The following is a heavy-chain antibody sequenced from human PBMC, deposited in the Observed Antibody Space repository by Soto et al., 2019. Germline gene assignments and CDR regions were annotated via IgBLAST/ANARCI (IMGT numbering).Heavy chain of an antibody. CDR2: INHSGST. Sequence: PSETLSLTCAVYGGSFSGYYWSWIRQPPGKGLEWIGEINHSGSTNYNPSLKSRVTISVDTSKNQFSLKLSSVTAADTAVYYCARLGRGVAGSVDYWGQGTLVTVSS. D-gene: IGHD6-19*01. CDR3: ARLGRGVAGSVDY. CDR1: GGSFSGYY. J-gene: IGHJ4*02. V-gene: IGHV4-34*01.